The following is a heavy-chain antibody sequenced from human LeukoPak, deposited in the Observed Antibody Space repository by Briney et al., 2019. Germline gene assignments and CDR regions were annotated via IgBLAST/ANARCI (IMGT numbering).Heavy chain of an antibody. CDR3: ARTPTFGDYFGCYYGMDV. D-gene: IGHD4-17*01. CDR1: GYTFTSYD. J-gene: IGHJ6*02. CDR2: MNPNSGNT. V-gene: IGHV1-8*01. Sequence: ASVKVSCKASGYTFTSYDINWVRQATGQGLEWMGWMNPNSGNTGYAQKFQGKVTMTRNTSISTAYMELSSLRSEDTAVYYCARTPTFGDYFGCYYGMDVWGQGTTVTASS.